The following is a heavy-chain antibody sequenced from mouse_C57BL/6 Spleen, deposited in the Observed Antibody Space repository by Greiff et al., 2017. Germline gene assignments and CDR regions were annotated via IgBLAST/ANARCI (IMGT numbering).Heavy chain of an antibody. D-gene: IGHD1-1*01. Sequence: EVKLVESGGGLVKPGGSLKLSCAASGFTFSDYGMHWVRQAPEPGLEWVAYISSGSSTIYYADPVKGRFTISRDNAKNTLFLQMTMLRSEDTAMYYCARGYYGSSYYFDYWGQGTTLTVAS. CDR2: ISSGSSTI. V-gene: IGHV5-17*01. CDR1: GFTFSDYG. J-gene: IGHJ2*01. CDR3: ARGYYGSSYYFDY.